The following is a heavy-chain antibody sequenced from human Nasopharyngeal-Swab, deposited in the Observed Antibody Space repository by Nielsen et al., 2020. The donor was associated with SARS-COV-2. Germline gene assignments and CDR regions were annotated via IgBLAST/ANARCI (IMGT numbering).Heavy chain of an antibody. D-gene: IGHD3-10*01. CDR3: AKLSPYYYGSGSSHDAFDI. J-gene: IGHJ3*02. CDR2: ISGSGGST. Sequence: VCQAPGKGLEWVSAISGSGGSTYYADSVKGRFTISRDNSKNTLYLQMNSLRAEDTAVYYCAKLSPYYYGSGSSHDAFDIWGQGTMVTVSS. V-gene: IGHV3-23*01.